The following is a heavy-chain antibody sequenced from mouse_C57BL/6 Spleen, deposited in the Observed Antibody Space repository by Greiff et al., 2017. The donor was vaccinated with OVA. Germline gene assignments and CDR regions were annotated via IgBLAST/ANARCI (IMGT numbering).Heavy chain of an antibody. V-gene: IGHV1-22*01. CDR2: INPNNGGN. CDR3: ARGCVYWYFDV. Sequence: VQLKESGPELVKPGASVKMSCKASGYTFTDYNMHWVKQSHGKSLEWIGYINPNNGGNSYPQKFKGKAPLNVNKSYSTAYMELRSLTSEYAAVYYCARGCVYWYFDVWGTGTTVTVSS. J-gene: IGHJ1*03. CDR1: GYTFTDYN.